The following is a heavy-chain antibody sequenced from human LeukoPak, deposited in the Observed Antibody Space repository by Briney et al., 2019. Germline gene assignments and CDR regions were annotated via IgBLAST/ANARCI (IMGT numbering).Heavy chain of an antibody. CDR2: TFYSGSS. D-gene: IGHD1-26*01. CDR3: ARGENMYYYGMDV. J-gene: IGHJ6*02. V-gene: IGHV4-59*12. Sequence: PSETLSLTCTVSGDSISNYYWTWIRQPPGKGLEWIGYTFYSGSSNYNPSLKSRVTMSVDTSKNQFSPKLSSVTAADTAVYYCARGENMYYYGMDVWGQGTTVTVSS. CDR1: GDSISNYY.